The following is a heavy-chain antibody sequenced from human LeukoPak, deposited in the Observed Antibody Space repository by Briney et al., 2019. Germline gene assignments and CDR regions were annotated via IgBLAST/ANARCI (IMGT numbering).Heavy chain of an antibody. CDR2: SESRSDGGAT. CDR3: TTELWFGELLLGY. D-gene: IGHD3-10*01. J-gene: IGHJ4*02. CDR1: GFTLSKAW. Sequence: PGGSLRLSCAASGFTLSKAWMSWVRQAPGKGLEWFGRSESRSDGGATVLAAPVKGRFTISRDDSKNMLYLQMNRLKSDDTAVYYCTTELWFGELLLGYWGQGALVTVSS. V-gene: IGHV3-15*04.